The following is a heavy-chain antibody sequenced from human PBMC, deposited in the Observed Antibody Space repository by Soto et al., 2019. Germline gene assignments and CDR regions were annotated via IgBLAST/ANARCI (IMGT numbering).Heavy chain of an antibody. V-gene: IGHV1-69*13. CDR1: GGTFSSYA. CDR2: IIPIFGTA. J-gene: IGHJ6*02. D-gene: IGHD1-7*01. CDR3: ARALDNWNYVVNYYYGMDV. Sequence: GASVKVSCKASGGTFSSYAISWVRQAPGQGLEWMGGIIPIFGTANYAQKFQGRVTITADESTSTAYMELSSLRSEDTAVYYCARALDNWNYVVNYYYGMDVWGQGTTVAVSS.